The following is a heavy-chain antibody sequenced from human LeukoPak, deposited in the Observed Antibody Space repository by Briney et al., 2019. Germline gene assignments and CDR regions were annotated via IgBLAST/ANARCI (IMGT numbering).Heavy chain of an antibody. CDR2: IWYDGSDK. CDR1: GFTFSTYG. V-gene: IGHV3-33*01. Sequence: GGSLRLSCAASGFTFSTYGMHWVRQAPGKGLERVAVIWYDGSDKYYADSVKGRFTISRDNSKNTLYLQMSSLRAEDTAVYYCARAVGPFDYWGQGTLVTVSS. CDR3: ARAVGPFDY. J-gene: IGHJ4*02. D-gene: IGHD3-3*01.